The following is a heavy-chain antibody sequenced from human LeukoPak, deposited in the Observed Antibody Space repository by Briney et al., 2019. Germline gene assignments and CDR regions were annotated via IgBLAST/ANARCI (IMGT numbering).Heavy chain of an antibody. Sequence: SETLSLTCTVSGYSISSGYYWGWIRPPPGKGLEWIGSIYYSGRTFYNPSLKSRVTISVDTSKNQFSLKLSSVTAADTAVYYCARYIAAAGSFDYWGQGTLVTVSS. CDR1: GYSISSGYY. J-gene: IGHJ4*02. D-gene: IGHD6-13*01. CDR2: IYYSGRT. V-gene: IGHV4-38-2*02. CDR3: ARYIAAAGSFDY.